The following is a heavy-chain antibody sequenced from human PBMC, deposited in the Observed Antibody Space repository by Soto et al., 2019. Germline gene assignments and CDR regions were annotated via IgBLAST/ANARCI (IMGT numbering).Heavy chain of an antibody. CDR2: GYYSGST. J-gene: IGHJ4*02. CDR3: ARTPDPAYGSGDDGTFDY. Sequence: QHPGKGLEWIGYGYYSGSTYYNPSLKSRVTISVDTSKNQFSLKLSSVTAADTAVYYCARTPDPAYGSGDDGTFDYWGQGTLVTVSS. V-gene: IGHV4-31*02. D-gene: IGHD3-10*01.